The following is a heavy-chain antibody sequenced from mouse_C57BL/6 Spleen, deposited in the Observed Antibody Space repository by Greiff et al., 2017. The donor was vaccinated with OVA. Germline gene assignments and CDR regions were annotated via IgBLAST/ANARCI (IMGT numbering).Heavy chain of an antibody. J-gene: IGHJ1*03. V-gene: IGHV1-50*01. Sequence: VQLQQPGAELVKPGASVKLSCKASGYTFTSYWMQWVKQRPGQGLEWIGEIDPSDSYTNYNQKFKGKATLPVDTSSSTAYMQLSSLTSEDSAVYYCARRGVVGRYFDVWGTGTTVTVSS. CDR1: GYTFTSYW. D-gene: IGHD1-1*01. CDR3: ARRGVVGRYFDV. CDR2: IDPSDSYT.